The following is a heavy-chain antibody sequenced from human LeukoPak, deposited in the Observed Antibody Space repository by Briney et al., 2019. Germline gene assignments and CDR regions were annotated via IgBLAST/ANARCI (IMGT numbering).Heavy chain of an antibody. CDR3: AKYSGRLLHYFDY. Sequence: GGSLRLSCAASGFTFSSYAIHWVRQAPGKGLEWVSAISGSGGSTYYADSVKGRFTISRDNSKNTLYLQMNSLRAEDTAVYYCAKYSGRLLHYFDYWGQGTLVTVSS. D-gene: IGHD1-26*01. CDR2: ISGSGGST. CDR1: GFTFSSYA. J-gene: IGHJ4*02. V-gene: IGHV3-23*01.